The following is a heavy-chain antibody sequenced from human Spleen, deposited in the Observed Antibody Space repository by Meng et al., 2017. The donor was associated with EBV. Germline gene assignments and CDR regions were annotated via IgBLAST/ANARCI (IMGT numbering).Heavy chain of an antibody. Sequence: QVQLQESGSGLVKSSGTLSLTFTVSGASVSSTTCYWSWIRQPPGKRLEWIGNIYYSGDTKYNPSLDSRVTISLHTSKNQFSLRLTSVTAADTAVYYCVREVRSGSYFNDYWGQGTLVTVSS. D-gene: IGHD1-26*01. CDR2: IYYSGDT. V-gene: IGHV4-61*01. CDR1: GASVSSTTCY. J-gene: IGHJ4*02. CDR3: VREVRSGSYFNDY.